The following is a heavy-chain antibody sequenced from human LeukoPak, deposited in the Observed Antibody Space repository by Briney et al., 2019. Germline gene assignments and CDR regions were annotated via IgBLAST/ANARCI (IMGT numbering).Heavy chain of an antibody. CDR2: ISGTGANT. Sequence: GGSLRLSCAASGFTFKNYGMSWVRQAPGKGLEWVSDISGTGANTYYADSVKGRFTISRDNSKNTLYLQMNSLRAEDTAVYFCASGGDYGDYSNWGQGTLVTVSS. CDR1: GFTFKNYG. J-gene: IGHJ4*02. D-gene: IGHD4-17*01. CDR3: ASGGDYGDYSN. V-gene: IGHV3-23*01.